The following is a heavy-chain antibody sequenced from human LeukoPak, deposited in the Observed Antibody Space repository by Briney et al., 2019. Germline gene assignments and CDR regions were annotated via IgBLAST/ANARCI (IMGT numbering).Heavy chain of an antibody. J-gene: IGHJ4*02. CDR1: GGTFSSYA. D-gene: IGHD1-7*01. CDR3: ARGADNWNSEYYFDY. Sequence: ASVTVSCKASGGTFSSYAISWVRQAPGQGLEWMGGIIPIFGTANYAQKFQGRVTITADESTSTAYMELSSLRSEDTAVHYCARGADNWNSEYYFDYWGQGTLVTVSS. V-gene: IGHV1-69*13. CDR2: IIPIFGTA.